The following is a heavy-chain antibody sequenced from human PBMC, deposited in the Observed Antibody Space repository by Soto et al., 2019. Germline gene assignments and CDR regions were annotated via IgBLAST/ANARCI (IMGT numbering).Heavy chain of an antibody. J-gene: IGHJ6*02. D-gene: IGHD6-13*01. CDR1: GYTFTSYD. V-gene: IGHV1-8*01. CDR2: MNPNSGNT. CDR3: ASAAAAGYYYYYGMDV. Sequence: ASVKVSYKASGYTFTSYDINWVRQATGQGLEWMGWMNPNSGNTGYAQKFQGRVTMTRNTSISTAYMELSSLRSEDTAVYYCASAAAAGYYYYYGMDVWGQGTTVTVSS.